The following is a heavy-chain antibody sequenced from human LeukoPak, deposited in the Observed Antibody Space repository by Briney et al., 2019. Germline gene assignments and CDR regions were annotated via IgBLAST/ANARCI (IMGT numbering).Heavy chain of an antibody. CDR1: RLTFSSYW. CDR3: AREGMALVNFDY. D-gene: IGHD4-23*01. Sequence: PGGSLRLSCPAPRLTFSSYWMNWVRQAPGEGLVWVSRINSDGSNTKYADSVKGRFTISRDNAKNTLYLQMNSLRGEDTAVYYCAREGMALVNFDYWGQGTLVTVSS. V-gene: IGHV3-74*01. J-gene: IGHJ4*02. CDR2: INSDGSNT.